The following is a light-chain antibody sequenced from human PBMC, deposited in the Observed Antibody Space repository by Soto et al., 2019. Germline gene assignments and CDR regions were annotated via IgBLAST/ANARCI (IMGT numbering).Light chain of an antibody. CDR3: NSYTSTNTLNWV. J-gene: IGLJ3*02. V-gene: IGLV2-14*01. CDR1: SSDVGGYSY. Sequence: QSALTQPASVSGSPGQSITISCIGTSSDVGGYSYVSWYQQHPGKAPKLMIYEVSNRPSGVSNRFSGSKSGNTASLTISGLQAEDEADYYCNSYTSTNTLNWVFGGGTKLTVL. CDR2: EVS.